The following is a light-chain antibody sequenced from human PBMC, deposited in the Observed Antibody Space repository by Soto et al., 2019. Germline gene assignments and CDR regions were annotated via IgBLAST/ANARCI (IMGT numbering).Light chain of an antibody. CDR2: AAS. CDR3: QESITAPLT. CDR1: QTLNNS. J-gene: IGKJ4*01. V-gene: IGKV1-39*01. Sequence: DIQMTQSPSSLSASVGDRVTITCRARQTLNNSLNWYQQKPGKAPKLLIYAASSLQSGVPSRFSGSGSGTDFTLTISSLQAEDSATYFCQESITAPLTFGGGTKVEVK.